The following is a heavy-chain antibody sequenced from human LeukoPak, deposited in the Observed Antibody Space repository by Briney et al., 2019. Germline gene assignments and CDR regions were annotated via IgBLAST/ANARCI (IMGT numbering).Heavy chain of an antibody. V-gene: IGHV3-21*01. CDR1: GFTFSSYS. CDR2: ISSSSSYI. D-gene: IGHD3-22*01. Sequence: GGSLRLSCAASGFTFSSYSMNWVRQAPGKGLEWVSSISSSSSYIYYADSVKGRFTISRDNSKNTLYVQMNSLRAEDTAVYYCARGTYYSDSSGFDYWGQGTLVTVSS. CDR3: ARGTYYSDSSGFDY. J-gene: IGHJ4*02.